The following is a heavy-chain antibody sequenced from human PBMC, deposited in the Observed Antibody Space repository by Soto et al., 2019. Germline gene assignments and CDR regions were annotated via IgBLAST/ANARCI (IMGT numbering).Heavy chain of an antibody. CDR1: GDFLTTYY. J-gene: IGHJ4*02. V-gene: IGHV4-59*01. CDR2: IFYGGHT. CDR3: ARSPQYSNGWNGGFDY. Sequence: SETLSLTCDVSGDFLTTYYWNWIRQSPGKGLEWIGYIFYGGHTNYNPSLRGRATISVDTSKNQFSLKLSSVTAADTAVYYCARSPQYSNGWNGGFDYWGQGTLVTVSS. D-gene: IGHD6-19*01.